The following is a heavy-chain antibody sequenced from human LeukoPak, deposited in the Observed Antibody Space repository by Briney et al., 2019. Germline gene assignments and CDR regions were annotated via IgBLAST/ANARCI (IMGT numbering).Heavy chain of an antibody. CDR1: GFTFSTYA. D-gene: IGHD6-19*01. CDR3: ARGFLGGTDQYFDS. V-gene: IGHV3-23*01. Sequence: GGSLRLSCAASGFTFSTYAMNWVRQAPAKGLEWVSTIGGGGPTTDYADSVKDRFTISRNNSKNTLYLQMNSLRAEDTAVYFCARGFLGGTDQYFDSWGQGTLVTVSS. J-gene: IGHJ4*02. CDR2: IGGGGPTT.